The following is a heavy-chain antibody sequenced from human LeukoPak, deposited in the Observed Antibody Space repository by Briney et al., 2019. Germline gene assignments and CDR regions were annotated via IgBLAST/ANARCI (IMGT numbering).Heavy chain of an antibody. CDR3: ARDGYGDYVYFDF. Sequence: ASVKVSCKASGGTFSSYAISWVRQAPGQGLEWMGGIIPIFGTANYAQKFRGRVTITTDESTSTAYMELSSLRSEDTAVYYCARDGYGDYVYFDFWGQGTLVSVSS. CDR2: IIPIFGTA. J-gene: IGHJ4*02. V-gene: IGHV1-69*05. CDR1: GGTFSSYA. D-gene: IGHD4-17*01.